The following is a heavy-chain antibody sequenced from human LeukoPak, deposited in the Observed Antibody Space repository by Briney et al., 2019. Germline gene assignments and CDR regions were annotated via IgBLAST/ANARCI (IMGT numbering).Heavy chain of an antibody. J-gene: IGHJ4*02. D-gene: IGHD5-18*01. CDR2: IYYSGST. CDR1: GGSISSGGYY. V-gene: IGHV4-31*03. CDR3: ARVLSYGYSFYFDY. Sequence: SETLSLTCPVSGGSISSGGYYWSWIRQHPGKGLEWIGYIYYSGSTYYNPSLKSRVTISVDTSKNQFSLKLSSVTAADTAVYYCARVLSYGYSFYFDYWGQGTLVTVSS.